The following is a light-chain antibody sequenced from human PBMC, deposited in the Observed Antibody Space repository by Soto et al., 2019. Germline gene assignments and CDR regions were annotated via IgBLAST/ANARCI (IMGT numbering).Light chain of an antibody. J-gene: IGKJ2*01. CDR2: GAS. V-gene: IGKV3-15*01. CDR3: QQYNNWPPAYT. CDR1: QSVSSN. Sequence: EIVMTQSPATLSVSPGERATLSCRASQSVSSNLAWYQQKPGQAPRLLIYGASTRATGIPARFSGSGSGTXXXLTISSLQSEDFAVYYCQQYNNWPPAYTFGQGTKLEIK.